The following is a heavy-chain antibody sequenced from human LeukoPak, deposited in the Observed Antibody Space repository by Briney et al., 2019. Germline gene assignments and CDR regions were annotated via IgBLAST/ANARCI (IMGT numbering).Heavy chain of an antibody. CDR2: XRSKAYGGTT. V-gene: IGHV3-49*04. CDR3: TRALGELTVYAYYFDY. Sequence: TXSGFTFGDYAMSWVRQAPGKGLEWVGFXRSKAYGGTTEYAASVKGRFTISRDDSKSIAYLQMNSLKTEDTAVYYCTRALGELTVYAYYFDYWGQGTLVTVSS. CDR1: GFTFGDYA. D-gene: IGHD2-8*01. J-gene: IGHJ4*02.